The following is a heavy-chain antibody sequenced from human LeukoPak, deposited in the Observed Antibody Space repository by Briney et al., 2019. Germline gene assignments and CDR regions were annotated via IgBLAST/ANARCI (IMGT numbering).Heavy chain of an antibody. Sequence: SETLSLTCTVSGGSISSYYWSWIRQPPGKGLEWIGYIYYSGSTNYNPSLKSRVTISVDTSKNQFSLKLSSETAADTAVYYCARELSSGWYYFDYWGQGTLVTVSS. D-gene: IGHD6-19*01. CDR1: GGSISSYY. V-gene: IGHV4-59*12. CDR2: IYYSGST. CDR3: ARELSSGWYYFDY. J-gene: IGHJ4*02.